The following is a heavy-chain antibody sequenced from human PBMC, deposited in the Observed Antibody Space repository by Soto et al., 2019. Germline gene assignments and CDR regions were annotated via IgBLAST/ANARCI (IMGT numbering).Heavy chain of an antibody. Sequence: QVQLVQSGAEVKKPGASVKVSCKASGYTFTSYGISWVRQAPGQGLEWMGWISAYNGNTNYAQKLQGRVTMTTDTSTSTAYMELRSQRSDDTDVYYCARDKSRSGFWGPNWFDPWGQGTLVTVSS. J-gene: IGHJ5*02. D-gene: IGHD3-16*01. CDR3: ARDKSRSGFWGPNWFDP. CDR2: ISAYNGNT. V-gene: IGHV1-18*04. CDR1: GYTFTSYG.